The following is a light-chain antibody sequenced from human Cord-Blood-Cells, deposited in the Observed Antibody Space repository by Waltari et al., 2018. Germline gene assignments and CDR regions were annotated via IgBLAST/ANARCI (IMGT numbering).Light chain of an antibody. CDR3: PQYYSYPT. J-gene: IGKJ1*01. CDR2: AAS. V-gene: IGKV1-8*01. Sequence: AIRITQSPSSLSASTGDRVTITCRASQGISSYLAWYQQKPGKAPKLLIYAASTLQSGVPSRFSGSGSGTYFTLTISCLQSEDFATYYCPQYYSYPTFGQGTKVEIK. CDR1: QGISSY.